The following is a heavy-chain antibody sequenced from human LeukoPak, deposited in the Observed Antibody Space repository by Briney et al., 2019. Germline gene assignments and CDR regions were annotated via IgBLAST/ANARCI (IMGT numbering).Heavy chain of an antibody. D-gene: IGHD1-26*01. V-gene: IGHV1-46*01. J-gene: IGHJ4*02. CDR1: GYTFTSHY. Sequence: ASVKVSCKASGYTFTSHYMHWVRQAPGQGLEWMGTINPSGGGTSYAQKFQGRITMTRDPSTSTVSMELSSLTSEDTAVYYCARRRVGATVFDYWSQGTLVTVSS. CDR3: ARRRVGATVFDY. CDR2: INPSGGGT.